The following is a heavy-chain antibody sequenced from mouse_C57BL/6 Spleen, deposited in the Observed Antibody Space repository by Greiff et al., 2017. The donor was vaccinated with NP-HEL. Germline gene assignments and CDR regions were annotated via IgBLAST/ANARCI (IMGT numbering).Heavy chain of an antibody. J-gene: IGHJ2*01. CDR3: ARWEITGFFDY. D-gene: IGHD2-4*01. CDR2: IYPSDSET. V-gene: IGHV1-61*01. Sequence: QVQLQHPGAELVRPGSSVKLSCKASGYTFTSYWMDWVKQRPGQGLEWIGNIYPSDSETHYNQKFKDKATLTVDKSSSTAYMQLSSLTSEDSAVYYCARWEITGFFDYWGQGTTLTVSS. CDR1: GYTFTSYW.